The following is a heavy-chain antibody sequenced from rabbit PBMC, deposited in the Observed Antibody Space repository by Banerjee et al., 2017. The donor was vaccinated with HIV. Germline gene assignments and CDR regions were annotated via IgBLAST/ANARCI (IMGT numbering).Heavy chain of an antibody. CDR1: GFSFSSSYW. V-gene: IGHV1S45*01. CDR3: ARDLWGAGSSYFNL. J-gene: IGHJ4*01. Sequence: EESGGDLVKPEGSLTLTCTASGFSFSSSYWICWVRQAPGKGLELIACIYTSSGITYYASWAKGRFTISKTSSTTVTLQMTSLTAADTATYFCARDLWGAGSSYFNLWGPGTLVTVS. D-gene: IGHD8-1*01. CDR2: IYTSSGIT.